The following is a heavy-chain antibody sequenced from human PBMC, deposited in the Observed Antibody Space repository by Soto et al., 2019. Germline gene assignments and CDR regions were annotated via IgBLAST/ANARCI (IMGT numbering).Heavy chain of an antibody. J-gene: IGHJ6*02. D-gene: IGHD1-26*01. Sequence: SQTRSVTCAISGDSVSNTRAAWNWIRKSPSRGLEWLGRTFYRSKWYYDYAVSVKSRITINPDTSKNQFSLQLNSVTPEDTAVYYCSRRLKLGADYYGMDVWGQGTTVTVSS. CDR2: TFYRSKWYY. CDR1: GDSVSNTRAA. V-gene: IGHV6-1*01. CDR3: SRRLKLGADYYGMDV.